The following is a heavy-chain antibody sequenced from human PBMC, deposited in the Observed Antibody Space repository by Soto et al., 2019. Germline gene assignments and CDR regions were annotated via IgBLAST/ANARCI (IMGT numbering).Heavy chain of an antibody. CDR3: AKDTGSIGTSPFDY. Sequence: PGGSLRLSSAASGFTFSSYARSWVRQAPGKGLEWVSAISGSGGSTYYADSVKGRFTISRDNSKNTLYLQMNSLRAEDTAVYYCAKDTGSIGTSPFDYWGQGTLVTVSS. D-gene: IGHD2-15*01. J-gene: IGHJ4*02. CDR2: ISGSGGST. V-gene: IGHV3-23*01. CDR1: GFTFSSYA.